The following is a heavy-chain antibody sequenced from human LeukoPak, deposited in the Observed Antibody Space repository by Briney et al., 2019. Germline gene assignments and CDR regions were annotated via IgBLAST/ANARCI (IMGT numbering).Heavy chain of an antibody. CDR3: ARGSGGSYRSWFDP. V-gene: IGHV4-34*01. D-gene: IGHD2-15*01. CDR2: INHRGST. CDR1: GGPFSGYY. J-gene: IGHJ5*02. Sequence: SETLSLTCAVYGGPFSGYYWSWIRQPPGKGLEWIGEINHRGSTNYNPSLKSRVTISVDTSKNQFSLKLSSVTAADTAVYYCARGSGGSYRSWFDPWGQGTLVTVSS.